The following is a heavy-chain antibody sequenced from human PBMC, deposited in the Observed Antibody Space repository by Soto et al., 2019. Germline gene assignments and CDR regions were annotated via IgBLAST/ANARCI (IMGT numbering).Heavy chain of an antibody. J-gene: IGHJ4*02. CDR1: GGSMSEYF. CDR3: ARDGYDGSGSPSPAY. CDR2: IYYLGST. D-gene: IGHD3-10*01. V-gene: IGHV4-59*01. Sequence: PWGTPALTCSVSGGSMSEYFWRCVGQSPGKGLEGIGYIYYLGSTDYNPSLKSRVTISVDTSKGQFSLRLTSVTAADTAVYYCARDGYDGSGSPSPAYWGPGAQVT.